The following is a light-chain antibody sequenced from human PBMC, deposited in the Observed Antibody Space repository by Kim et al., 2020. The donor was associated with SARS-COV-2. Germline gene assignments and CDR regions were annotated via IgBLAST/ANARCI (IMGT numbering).Light chain of an antibody. V-gene: IGLV3-21*04. Sequence: GEAAWSSCGGRNIGKESVHWYQRKPSQAPVLVIYYDTDRPSGIPERFSASNSGNTATLTISRVEAGDEADNYCQVWDSGSDHWVFGGGTQLAV. CDR1: NIGKES. CDR2: YDT. CDR3: QVWDSGSDHWV. J-gene: IGLJ3*02.